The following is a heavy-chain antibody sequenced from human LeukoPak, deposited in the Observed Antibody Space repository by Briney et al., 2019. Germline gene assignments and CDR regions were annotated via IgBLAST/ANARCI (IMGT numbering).Heavy chain of an antibody. J-gene: IGHJ5*02. Sequence: SETLSLTCNVSGGSISSSSYYWGWIRQPPGKGLEWIGSIYYSGTTYYSPSLESRVTISVHTSKNQFSLKLSSVTAADTAVYYCARQQCNGGSCYSRAIWFDPWGQGTLVTVSS. CDR3: ARQQCNGGSCYSRAIWFDP. D-gene: IGHD2-15*01. CDR2: IYYSGTT. CDR1: GGSISSSSYY. V-gene: IGHV4-39*01.